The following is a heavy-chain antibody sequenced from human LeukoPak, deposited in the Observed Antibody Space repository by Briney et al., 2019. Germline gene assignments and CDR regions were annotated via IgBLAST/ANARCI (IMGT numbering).Heavy chain of an antibody. V-gene: IGHV3-74*01. CDR3: ARVSCCGVSCYHYYYYMDV. CDR2: INSDGSST. CDR1: GFTFSSYW. Sequence: PGGSLRLSCAASGFTFSSYWMHWVRQAPGKGLVWVSRINSDGSSTSYADSVKGRFTISRDNAKNTLYLQMNSLRAEDTAVYYCARVSCCGVSCYHYYYYMDVWGRGTTVTVSS. J-gene: IGHJ6*03. D-gene: IGHD2-15*01.